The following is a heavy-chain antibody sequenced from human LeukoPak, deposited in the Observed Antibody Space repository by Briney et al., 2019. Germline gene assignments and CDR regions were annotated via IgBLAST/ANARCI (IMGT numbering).Heavy chain of an antibody. CDR3: ARDEYYYGSGSF. J-gene: IGHJ4*02. CDR1: GFTFSTYS. V-gene: IGHV3-48*04. Sequence: GGSLRLSCGASGFTFSTYSMNWVRQAPGKGLEWVSYISSSSSTIYYADSVKGRFTISRDNAKNSLFLQMNSLRAEDTAVYYCARDEYYYGSGSFWGQGTLVTVSS. CDR2: ISSSSSTI. D-gene: IGHD3-10*01.